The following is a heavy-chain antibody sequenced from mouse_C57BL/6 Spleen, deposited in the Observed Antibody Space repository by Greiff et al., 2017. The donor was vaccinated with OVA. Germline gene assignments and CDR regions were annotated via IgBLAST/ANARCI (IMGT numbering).Heavy chain of an antibody. CDR1: GFSFNTYA. Sequence: VQLVESGGGLVQPKGSLQLSCAASGFSFNTYAMNWVRQAPGKGLECVARIRSKSNNYATYYADSVKDRFTISRDDSESMLYLQMNNLKTEDTAMYYCVRQGRYTKGYFDVWGTGTTVTVSS. CDR3: VRQGRYTKGYFDV. V-gene: IGHV10-1*01. J-gene: IGHJ1*03. CDR2: IRSKSNNYAT. D-gene: IGHD1-1*01.